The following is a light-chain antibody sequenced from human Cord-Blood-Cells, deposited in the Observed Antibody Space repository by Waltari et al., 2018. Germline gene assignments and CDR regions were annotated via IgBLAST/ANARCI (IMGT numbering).Light chain of an antibody. CDR3: QQYYSTPLT. CDR2: GAS. CDR1: QSVSSSY. Sequence: DIVLRQSPGTLSLSPGERATLSCRASQSVSSSYLAWYQQKPGQAPSLLIYGASSWATGIPYRFSGSGSGTDFTLTISRLEPEDFAMYYCQQYYSTPLTFGGGTKVDIK. V-gene: IGKV3-20*01. J-gene: IGKJ4*01.